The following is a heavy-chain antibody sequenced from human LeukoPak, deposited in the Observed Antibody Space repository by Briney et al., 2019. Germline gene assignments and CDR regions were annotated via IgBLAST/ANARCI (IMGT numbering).Heavy chain of an antibody. J-gene: IGHJ6*03. V-gene: IGHV4-38-2*02. Sequence: SETLSLTCTVSGYSISSGYYWGWIRQPPGKGLEWIGSIYHSGSTYYNPSLKSRVTISVDTSKNQFSLKLSPVTAADTAVYYCALNYMDVWGKGTTVTVSS. CDR1: GYSISSGYY. CDR2: IYHSGST. CDR3: ALNYMDV.